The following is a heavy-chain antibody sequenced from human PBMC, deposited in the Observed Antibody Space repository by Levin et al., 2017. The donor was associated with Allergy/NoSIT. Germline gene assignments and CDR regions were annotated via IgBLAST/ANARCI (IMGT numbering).Heavy chain of an antibody. D-gene: IGHD3-22*01. V-gene: IGHV3-23*01. CDR3: AKGHYYDSSGFLYKSDAFDM. CDR2: ISGNGDST. Sequence: PGGSLRLSCAASGFTFRSYAMNWVRQAPGKGLEWVSVISGNGDSTYYADSVKGRFTISRDNSKNTLYLQMNSLRAEDTAIYYCAKGHYYDSSGFLYKSDAFDMWGQGTMVTGSS. CDR1: GFTFRSYA. J-gene: IGHJ3*02.